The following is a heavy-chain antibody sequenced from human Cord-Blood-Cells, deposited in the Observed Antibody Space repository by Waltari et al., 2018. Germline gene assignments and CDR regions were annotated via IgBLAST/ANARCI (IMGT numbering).Heavy chain of an antibody. V-gene: IGHV3-9*01. CDR1: GFTFDDYA. J-gene: IGHJ3*02. CDR2: ISWNSGSI. D-gene: IGHD4-17*01. CDR3: AKAPIDYFAFDI. Sequence: EVQLVESGGGLVQPGRSLRLSCAASGFTFDDYAMHWVRQAPGNGLELVSGISWNSGSIGYADSGKGRFNISRDNAKNSLYLQMNSLRDEDTALYYCAKAPIDYFAFDIWGQGTMVTVSS.